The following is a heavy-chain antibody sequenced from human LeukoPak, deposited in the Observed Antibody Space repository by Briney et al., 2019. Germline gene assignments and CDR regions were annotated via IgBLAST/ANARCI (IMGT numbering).Heavy chain of an antibody. Sequence: TLSLTCTVSGDSINSSAYYWTWIRQHPGTGLEWIGYIFYTGTTYYNPSLKSRVAISADTSRNQFSLNLTSVTAADTAVYYCARAPKGVTTGYFDHWGQGTLVTVSS. D-gene: IGHD1-26*01. J-gene: IGHJ4*02. CDR3: ARAPKGVTTGYFDH. CDR2: IFYTGTT. CDR1: GDSINSSAYY. V-gene: IGHV4-31*03.